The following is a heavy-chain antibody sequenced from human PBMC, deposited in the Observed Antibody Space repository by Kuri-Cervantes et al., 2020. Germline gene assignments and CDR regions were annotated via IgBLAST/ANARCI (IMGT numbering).Heavy chain of an antibody. V-gene: IGHV4-61*01. CDR3: ARARGLRLFDY. J-gene: IGHJ4*02. Sequence: SETLSLTCTVSGGSVSSGSYYWSWIRQPPGKGLEWIGYIYYSGSTNYNPSLKSRVTISVDTSKNQFSLKLSSVTAADTAVYYCARARGLRLFDYWGQGTLVTVSS. D-gene: IGHD5-12*01. CDR2: IYYSGST. CDR1: GGSVSSGSYY.